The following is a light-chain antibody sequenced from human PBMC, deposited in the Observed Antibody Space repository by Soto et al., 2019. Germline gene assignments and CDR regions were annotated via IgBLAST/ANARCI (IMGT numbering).Light chain of an antibody. CDR1: QSVSKN. Sequence: ELVMTLSPTTLSVSPGERATLSCRASQSVSKNLAWYQQKPGQAPRLLIYGASTRATGIPARFSGRGSGTDFTLTISSLQSEDFAVYYCQQYNNWPLWTFGQGTKVDIK. CDR2: GAS. J-gene: IGKJ1*01. V-gene: IGKV3-15*01. CDR3: QQYNNWPLWT.